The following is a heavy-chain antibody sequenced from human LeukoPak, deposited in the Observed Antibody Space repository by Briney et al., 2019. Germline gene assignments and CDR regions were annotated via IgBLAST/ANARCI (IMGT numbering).Heavy chain of an antibody. D-gene: IGHD4-17*01. Sequence: WVRQPPGKGLEWIGSIYYSGSTYYNPSLKSRVTISVDTSKNQFSLKLSSVTAADTAVYYCARHSTVTTKDTGFDYWGQGTLVTVSS. CDR3: ARHSTVTTKDTGFDY. V-gene: IGHV4-39*01. CDR2: IYYSGST. J-gene: IGHJ4*02.